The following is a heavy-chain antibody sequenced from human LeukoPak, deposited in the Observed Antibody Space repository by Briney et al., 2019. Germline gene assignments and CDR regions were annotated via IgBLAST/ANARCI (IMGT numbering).Heavy chain of an antibody. CDR2: IRYDGSHK. D-gene: IGHD2-15*01. CDR3: ARVYCSGGSCPLDY. J-gene: IGHJ4*02. V-gene: IGHV3-30*02. CDR1: GFTFSSFG. Sequence: PGGSLRLSCAASGFTFSSFGMHWVRQAPGKGLEWVAFIRYDGSHKYYADSVEGRFTISRDNSKNTLYLQMNSLRAEDTAVYYCARVYCSGGSCPLDYWGQGTLVTVSS.